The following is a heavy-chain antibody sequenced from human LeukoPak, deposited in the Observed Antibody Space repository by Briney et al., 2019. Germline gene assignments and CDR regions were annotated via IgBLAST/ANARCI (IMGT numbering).Heavy chain of an antibody. V-gene: IGHV1-2*02. CDR1: GYTFTGYY. CDR3: ARYGDIQLGCWFDP. D-gene: IGHD5-18*01. CDR2: INPNSGGT. Sequence: AAVKVSCKASGYTFTGYYMHWVRQAPGQGLEWMGWINPNSGGTNYAQKFQGRVTMTRDTSISTVYMELSRLRSDDTAVYYCARYGDIQLGCWFDPWGQGTLVTVSS. J-gene: IGHJ5*02.